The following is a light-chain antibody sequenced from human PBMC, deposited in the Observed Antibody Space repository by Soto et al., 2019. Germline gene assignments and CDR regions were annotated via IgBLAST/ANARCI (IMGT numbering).Light chain of an antibody. CDR1: QSVSSN. CDR3: QQYNNWPYT. Sequence: EIVMTQSPATLSVSPGERATLSCRGSQSVSSNLAWYQQKPGQAPSLLIYGASTRATGIPARFIGSGSGTEFTLTISSLQSEDFAVYYCQQYNNWPYTFGQGTKLEIK. J-gene: IGKJ2*01. V-gene: IGKV3-15*01. CDR2: GAS.